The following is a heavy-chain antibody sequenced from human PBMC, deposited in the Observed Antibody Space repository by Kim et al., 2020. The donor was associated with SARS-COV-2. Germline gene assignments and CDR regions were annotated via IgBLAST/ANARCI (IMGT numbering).Heavy chain of an antibody. D-gene: IGHD6-19*01. Sequence: GGSLRLSCAASGFTFSSYSMNWVRQAPGKGLEWVSSISSSSSYIYYADSVKGRFTISRDNAKNSLYLQMNSLRAEDTAVYYCARAAYSSGCVHFQHWGQGTLVTVSS. CDR1: GFTFSSYS. CDR2: ISSSSSYI. J-gene: IGHJ1*01. V-gene: IGHV3-21*01. CDR3: ARAAYSSGCVHFQH.